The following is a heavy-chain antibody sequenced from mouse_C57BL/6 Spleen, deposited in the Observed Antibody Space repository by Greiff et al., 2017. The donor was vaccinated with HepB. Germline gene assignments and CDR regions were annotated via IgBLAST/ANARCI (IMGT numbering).Heavy chain of an antibody. D-gene: IGHD3-2*02. V-gene: IGHV1-74*01. CDR2: IHPSDSDT. J-gene: IGHJ3*01. Sequence: QVQLQQPGAELVKPGASVKVSCKASGYTFTSYWMHWVKQRPGQGLEWIGRIHPSDSDTNYNQKFKGKATLTVDKSSSTAYMQLSSLTSEDAAVYYCAIRADSSGYWFAYWGQGTLVTVSA. CDR1: GYTFTSYW. CDR3: AIRADSSGYWFAY.